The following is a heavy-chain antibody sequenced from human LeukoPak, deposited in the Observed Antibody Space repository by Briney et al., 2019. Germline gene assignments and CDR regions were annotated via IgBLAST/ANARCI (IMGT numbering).Heavy chain of an antibody. J-gene: IGHJ3*02. CDR1: GFTFSNAW. V-gene: IGHV3-15*01. D-gene: IGHD3-22*01. Sequence: GGSLRLSCAASGFTFSNAWMSWVRQAPGKGLEWVGRIKSKTDGGTTDYAAPVKGRFTISRDDSKNTLYLQMNSLKTEDTAVYYCTTDVFSYYYDSSGYDAFDIWGQGTMVTVSS. CDR2: IKSKTDGGTT. CDR3: TTDVFSYYYDSSGYDAFDI.